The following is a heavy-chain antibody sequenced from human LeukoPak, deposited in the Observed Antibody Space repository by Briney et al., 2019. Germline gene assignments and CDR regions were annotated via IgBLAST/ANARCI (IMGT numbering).Heavy chain of an antibody. J-gene: IGHJ4*02. D-gene: IGHD5-24*01. V-gene: IGHV1-46*01. CDR2: INPSGGST. CDR3: ARVSRHPTLKDGYPFDY. CDR1: GYTFTSYY. Sequence: ASVKVSCKASGYTFTSYYMHWVRQAPGQGLEWMGIINPSGGSTSYAQKFQGRVTMTRDTSTSTVYMELSSLRSEDTAVYYCARVSRHPTLKDGYPFDYWGQGTLVTVSS.